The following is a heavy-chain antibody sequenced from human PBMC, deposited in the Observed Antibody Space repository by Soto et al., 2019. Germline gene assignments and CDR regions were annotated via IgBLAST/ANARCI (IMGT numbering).Heavy chain of an antibody. Sequence: GASVKVSCKASGYTFTSYYMHWVRQAPGQGLEWMGIINPSGGSTSYAQKFQGRVTMTRDTSSSTVYMELSSLRSEDTAVYYCARGGNTYYYDTSGYFSDYWGQGTLVTVSS. J-gene: IGHJ4*02. D-gene: IGHD3-22*01. CDR2: INPSGGST. CDR1: GYTFTSYY. V-gene: IGHV1-46*03. CDR3: ARGGNTYYYDTSGYFSDY.